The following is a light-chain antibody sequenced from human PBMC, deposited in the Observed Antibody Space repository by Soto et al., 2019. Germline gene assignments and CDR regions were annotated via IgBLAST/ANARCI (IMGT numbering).Light chain of an antibody. J-gene: IGKJ4*01. CDR3: QQYNSYSPLT. CDR2: DAF. CDR1: QSISSW. V-gene: IGKV1-5*01. Sequence: IQMPQSHSSLSVSVGDRVTITCRASQSISSWVAWYQQKPGKAPKLLIFDAFSLESGVPSRFSGSRSGTEFTLTISSLQPDDYATYYCQQYNSYSPLTFGGGTKVDIK.